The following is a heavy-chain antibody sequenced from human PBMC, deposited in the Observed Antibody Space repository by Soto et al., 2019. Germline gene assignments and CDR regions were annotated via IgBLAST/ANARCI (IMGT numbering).Heavy chain of an antibody. Sequence: SETLSLTCAFSGCSISSSNWWIWVRQPPGKGLEWIGEIYHSGSTNYNPSLKSRVTISVDKSKNQFSLKLSSVTAADTAVYYCARRRLYYYDSSGYFDYWGQGTLVTVSS. CDR1: GCSISSSNW. D-gene: IGHD3-22*01. CDR2: IYHSGST. V-gene: IGHV4-4*02. CDR3: ARRRLYYYDSSGYFDY. J-gene: IGHJ4*02.